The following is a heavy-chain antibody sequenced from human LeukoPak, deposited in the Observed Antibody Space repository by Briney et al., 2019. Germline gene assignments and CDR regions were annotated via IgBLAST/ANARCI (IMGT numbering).Heavy chain of an antibody. J-gene: IGHJ5*02. CDR1: GYTFTGYY. CDR2: INPNSGGT. V-gene: IGHV1-2*02. Sequence: ASVKVSCKASGYTFTGYYMHWVRQAPGQGLEWMGWINPNSGGTNYAQKFQGRVTMTRDTSISTAYMELSRLRSDDTAVYYCARVGGSSTSFYFPWGQGTLVTVSS. D-gene: IGHD2-2*01. CDR3: ARVGGSSTSFYFP.